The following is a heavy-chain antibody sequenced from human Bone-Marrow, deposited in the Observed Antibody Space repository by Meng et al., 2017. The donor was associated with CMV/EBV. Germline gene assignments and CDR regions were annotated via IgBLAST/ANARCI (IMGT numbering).Heavy chain of an antibody. CDR2: TNSDGSKI. J-gene: IGHJ4*02. V-gene: IGHV3-74*01. CDR1: GFTFSNYW. Sequence: GEALKISCAVSGFTFSNYWMHWVRQAPGKGLVWVSRTNSDGSKIIYADSVKGRFTISTDNTKNTLYLQMNSLRAEDTAVYYCARDKFRGPVDWGQGTLVTVSS. D-gene: IGHD4-23*01. CDR3: ARDKFRGPVD.